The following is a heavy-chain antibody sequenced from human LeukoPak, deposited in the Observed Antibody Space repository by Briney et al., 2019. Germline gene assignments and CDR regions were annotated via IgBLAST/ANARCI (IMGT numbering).Heavy chain of an antibody. CDR1: GYTFTGYY. V-gene: IGHV1-2*02. D-gene: IGHD2-2*02. J-gene: IGHJ6*03. Sequence: ASVKVSCKASGYTFTGYYMHWVRQAPGQGLEWMGWINPNSGGTNYAQKFQGRVTMTRDTSISTAYMELSRLRSDDTAVYYCARGPGYCSSTSCYTGGYYYYYMDVWGKGTTVIVSS. CDR2: INPNSGGT. CDR3: ARGPGYCSSTSCYTGGYYYYYMDV.